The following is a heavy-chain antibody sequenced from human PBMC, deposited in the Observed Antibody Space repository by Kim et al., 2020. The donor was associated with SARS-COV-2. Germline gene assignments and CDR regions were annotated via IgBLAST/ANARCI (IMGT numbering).Heavy chain of an antibody. D-gene: IGHD1-26*01. J-gene: IGHJ5*02. V-gene: IGHV3-11*01. CDR2: ISSSGSTI. CDR1: GFTFSDYY. CDR3: ARGARKWELPRSNWFDP. Sequence: GGSLRLSCAASGFTFSDYYMSWIRQAPGKGLEWVSYISSSGSTIYYADSVKGRFTISRDNAKNSLYLQMNSLRAEDTAVYYCARGARKWELPRSNWFDPWGQGTLVTVSS.